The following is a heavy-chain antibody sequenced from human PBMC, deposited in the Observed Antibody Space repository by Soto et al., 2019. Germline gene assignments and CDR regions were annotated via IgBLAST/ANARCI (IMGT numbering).Heavy chain of an antibody. Sequence: PSETLSLTCNVSIGSVSNGGYTWTWIRQPPGKGLEWIGYVYSSGSTKPNPSLKSRLTMSVDASKNQFSLKLTPMTTADTAVYYCASLSAATTRLQFWGQGTLVTVSS. V-gene: IGHV4-61*08. CDR3: ASLSAATTRLQF. D-gene: IGHD1-26*01. CDR2: VYSSGST. CDR1: IGSVSNGGYT. J-gene: IGHJ1*01.